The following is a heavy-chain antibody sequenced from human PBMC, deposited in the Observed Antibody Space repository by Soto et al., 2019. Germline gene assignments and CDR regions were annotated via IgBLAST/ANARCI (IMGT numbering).Heavy chain of an antibody. Sequence: QVQLVQSGAEVKKPGASVKVSCRPSGSTFTAYYIHWVRQAPGQGLEWMGWVDPNSGGTRDAQNFQGRVTMTRDTSTSTVYMELNWLRSYDTALYYCARDNYGPRDYWGQGTLVTVSS. D-gene: IGHD3-16*01. CDR1: GSTFTAYY. CDR2: VDPNSGGT. V-gene: IGHV1-2*02. J-gene: IGHJ4*02. CDR3: ARDNYGPRDY.